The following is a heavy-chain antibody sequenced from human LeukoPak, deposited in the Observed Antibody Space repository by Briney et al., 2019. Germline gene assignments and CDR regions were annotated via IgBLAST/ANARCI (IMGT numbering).Heavy chain of an antibody. CDR3: ARKYYFYMDV. CDR2: ISHSGNT. Sequence: KTSETLSLTCAVYGGSLSGYYWSWIRQPPGKGLEWIGEISHSGNTYYMPSLKSRVTISLGTSKNHFSLKLTSVTAADTALYYCARKYYFYMDVWGKGPPVTVSS. V-gene: IGHV4-34*01. J-gene: IGHJ6*03. CDR1: GGSLSGYY.